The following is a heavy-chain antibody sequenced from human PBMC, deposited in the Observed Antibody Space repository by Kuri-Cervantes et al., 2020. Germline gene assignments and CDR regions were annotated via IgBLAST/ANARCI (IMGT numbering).Heavy chain of an antibody. J-gene: IGHJ4*02. CDR3: AKADYGDYAYYFDY. D-gene: IGHD4-17*01. CDR1: GFTFDDYA. CDR2: ISWNSGSI. V-gene: IGHV3-9*01. Sequence: SLKISCAASGFTFDDYAMHWVRQAPGKGLEWVSGISWNSGSIGYADSVKGRFTISRDNAKNSLYVQMNSLRAEDTALYYCAKADYGDYAYYFDYWGQGTLVTVSS.